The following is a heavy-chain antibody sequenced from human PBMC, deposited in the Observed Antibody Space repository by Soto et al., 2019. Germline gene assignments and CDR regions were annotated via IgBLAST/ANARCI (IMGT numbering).Heavy chain of an antibody. Sequence: SETLSLTCTVSGGSVSSGSYYWSWIRQPPGKGLEWIGYIYYSGSTNYNPSLKSRVTISVDTSKNQFSLKLSSVTAADTAVYYCARGNYDFWSGYRQNQNWFDPWGQGTLVTVSS. CDR3: ARGNYDFWSGYRQNQNWFDP. CDR1: GGSVSSGSYY. CDR2: IYYSGST. D-gene: IGHD3-3*01. V-gene: IGHV4-61*01. J-gene: IGHJ5*02.